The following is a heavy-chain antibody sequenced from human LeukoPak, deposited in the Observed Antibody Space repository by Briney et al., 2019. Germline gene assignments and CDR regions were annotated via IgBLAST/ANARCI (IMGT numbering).Heavy chain of an antibody. J-gene: IGHJ4*02. CDR2: ISGSGSAT. D-gene: IGHD3-22*01. CDR3: ARGYYDSSGYTVDY. Sequence: PGGSLRLSCAASGFTFRSYAMNWVRQAPGKGLEWVSAISGSGSATYYADSVKGRFTISRDNAKNSLYLQMNSLRAEDTAVYYCARGYYDSSGYTVDYWGQGTLVTVSS. V-gene: IGHV3-23*01. CDR1: GFTFRSYA.